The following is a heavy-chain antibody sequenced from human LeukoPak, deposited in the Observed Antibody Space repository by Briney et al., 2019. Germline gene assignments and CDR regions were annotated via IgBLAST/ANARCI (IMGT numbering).Heavy chain of an antibody. V-gene: IGHV3-23*01. D-gene: IGHD3-10*01. Sequence: GGSLRLSCAASGFTFSSYAMSWVRQAPGKGLEWVSAISGSGGSTYYADSVKGRFTISRDNSKNTLYLQMNSLRAEDTAVYYCAKEIRPLGYGSGSYFDYWGQGTLVTVSS. J-gene: IGHJ4*02. CDR2: ISGSGGST. CDR1: GFTFSSYA. CDR3: AKEIRPLGYGSGSYFDY.